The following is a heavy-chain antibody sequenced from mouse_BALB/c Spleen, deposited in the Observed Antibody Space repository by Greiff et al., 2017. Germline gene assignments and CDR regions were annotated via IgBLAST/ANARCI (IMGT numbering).Heavy chain of an antibody. Sequence: QVQLQQSGAELARPGASVKLSCKASGYTFTSYWMQWVKQRPGQGLEWIGAIYPGDGDTRYTQKFKGKATLTADKSSSTAYMQLSSLASEDSAVYYCASPAYWGQGTLVTVSA. J-gene: IGHJ3*01. CDR3: ASPAY. CDR2: IYPGDGDT. CDR1: GYTFTSYW. V-gene: IGHV1-87*01.